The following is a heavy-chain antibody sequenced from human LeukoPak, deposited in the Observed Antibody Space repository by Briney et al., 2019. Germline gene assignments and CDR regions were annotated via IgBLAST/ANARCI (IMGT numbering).Heavy chain of an antibody. CDR2: IIPIFGTA. V-gene: IGHV1-69*13. CDR1: GGTFGSYA. D-gene: IGHD5-12*01. Sequence: ASVKVSCKASGGTFGSYAISWVRQAPGQGLEWIGGIIPIFGTANYAQKFQGRVTITADESTSTAYMELSSLRSEDTAVYYCARVIGYNGYETFDCWGQGTLVTVSS. CDR3: ARVIGYNGYETFDC. J-gene: IGHJ4*02.